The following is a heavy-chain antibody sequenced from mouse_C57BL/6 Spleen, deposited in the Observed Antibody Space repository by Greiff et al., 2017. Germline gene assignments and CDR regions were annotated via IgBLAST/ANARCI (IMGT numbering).Heavy chain of an antibody. V-gene: IGHV1-69*01. Sequence: QVQLQQPGAELVMPGASVKLSCKASGYTFASYWMHWVKQRPGQGLEWIGEIDPSDSYTNYNQKFKGKSTLTVDKSSSTAYMQLSSLTSEDSAGYYCARGLTTVVATNLDYWGQGTTLTVSS. CDR3: ARGLTTVVATNLDY. J-gene: IGHJ2*01. CDR1: GYTFASYW. CDR2: IDPSDSYT. D-gene: IGHD1-1*01.